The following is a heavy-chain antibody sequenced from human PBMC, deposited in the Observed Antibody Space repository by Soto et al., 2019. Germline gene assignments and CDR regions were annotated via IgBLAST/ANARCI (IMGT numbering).Heavy chain of an antibody. CDR1: GFTFSSYG. CDR3: AKVGGYSRTGWFDP. CDR2: ISYDGSNK. D-gene: IGHD6-13*01. Sequence: GGSLRLSCAASGFTFSSYGMHWVRQAPGKGLEWVAVISYDGSNKYYADSVKGRFTISRDNSKNTLYLQMNSLRAEDTAVYYCAKVGGYSRTGWFDPWGQGTLVTV. J-gene: IGHJ5*02. V-gene: IGHV3-30*18.